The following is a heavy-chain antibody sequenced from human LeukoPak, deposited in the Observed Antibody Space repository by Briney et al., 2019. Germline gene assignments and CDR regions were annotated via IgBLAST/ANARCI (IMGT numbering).Heavy chain of an antibody. CDR2: IYYSGST. D-gene: IGHD4-17*01. J-gene: IGHJ4*02. V-gene: IGHV4-34*01. CDR3: ARDVSGDYSTFHFDY. Sequence: SETLSLTCAVDGGSFSGYYWGWIRQPPGKGLEWIGSIYYSGSTYYNPSLKSRVTISVDTSKNQFSLKLSSVTAADTAVYYCARDVSGDYSTFHFDYWGQGTLVTVSS. CDR1: GGSFSGYY.